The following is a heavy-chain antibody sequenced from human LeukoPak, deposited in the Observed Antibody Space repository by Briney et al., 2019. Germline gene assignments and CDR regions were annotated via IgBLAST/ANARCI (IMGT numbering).Heavy chain of an antibody. CDR1: GGSISSGSYY. CDR2: IYTSGST. J-gene: IGHJ2*01. CDR3: ARRRFARPYWYFDL. Sequence: PSQTLSLTCTVSGGSISSGSYYWSWIRQPAGKGLEWIGHIYTSGSTNYNPSLKSRVTISVDTSKNQFSLKLNSVTAADTAVYYCARRRFARPYWYFDLWGRGTLVTVSS. V-gene: IGHV4-61*09.